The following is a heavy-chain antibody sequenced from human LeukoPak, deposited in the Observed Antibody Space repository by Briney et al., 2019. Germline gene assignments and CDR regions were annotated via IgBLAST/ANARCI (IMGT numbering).Heavy chain of an antibody. CDR1: GFTFSSYW. CDR2: IKQDGSEK. D-gene: IGHD7-27*01. CDR3: ASQLFVFSWGHDAFDI. V-gene: IGHV3-7*01. Sequence: GGSLRLSCAASGFTFSSYWMNWVRQAPGKGLEWVANIKQDGSEKYYVDSVKGRFTISRDNAKNSLYLQMNSLRVEDTSVYYCASQLFVFSWGHDAFDIWGQGTMVTVSS. J-gene: IGHJ3*02.